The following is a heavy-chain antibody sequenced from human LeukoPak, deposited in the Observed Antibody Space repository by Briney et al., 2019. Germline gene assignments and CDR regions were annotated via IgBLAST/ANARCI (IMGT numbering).Heavy chain of an antibody. J-gene: IGHJ4*02. Sequence: GGSLRLSCAASGFTFSSYGMHWVRQAPGKGLEWVAVISHDGSNKYYADSVKGRFTISRDNSKNTLYLQMNSLRAEDTAVYYCAKDSSRGAPLPDYWGQGTLVTVSS. CDR1: GFTFSSYG. CDR3: AKDSSRGAPLPDY. V-gene: IGHV3-30*18. D-gene: IGHD2-2*01. CDR2: ISHDGSNK.